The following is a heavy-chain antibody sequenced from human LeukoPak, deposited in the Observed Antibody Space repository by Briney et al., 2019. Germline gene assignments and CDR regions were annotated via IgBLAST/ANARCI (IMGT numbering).Heavy chain of an antibody. CDR1: GGSISSYY. CDR3: ATTPTIFGVVTPYYFDY. Sequence: SETLSLTCTVSGGSISSYYWSWIRQPPGKGLEWIGYIYYSGSTNYSPSLKSRVTISVDTSKNQFSLKLSSVTAADTAVYYCATTPTIFGVVTPYYFDYWGQGTLVTVSS. J-gene: IGHJ4*02. V-gene: IGHV4-59*01. CDR2: IYYSGST. D-gene: IGHD3-3*01.